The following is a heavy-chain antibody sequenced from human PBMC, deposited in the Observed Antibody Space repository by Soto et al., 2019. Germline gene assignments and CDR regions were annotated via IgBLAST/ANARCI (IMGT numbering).Heavy chain of an antibody. J-gene: IGHJ4*02. CDR2: IYHSGST. Sequence: SETLSLTCAVSGGSISGGGYSWSWIRQPPGKGLEWIGYIYHSGSTYYNPSLKSRVTISVDRSKNQFSLKLSSVTAADTAVYYCARRYGGNLDYWGKGTLVTVSS. CDR1: GGSISGGGYS. CDR3: ARRYGGNLDY. V-gene: IGHV4-30-2*01. D-gene: IGHD1-1*01.